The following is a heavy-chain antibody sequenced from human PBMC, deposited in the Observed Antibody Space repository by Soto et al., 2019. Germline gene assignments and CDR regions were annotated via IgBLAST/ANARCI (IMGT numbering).Heavy chain of an antibody. Sequence: SETLSLTCTVSDDSITSGAYYWGLIRQPPGKGLEWIGTIQYRGSTYYNPSLKSRVTMSLDTSKNQFSLKLSSVTAADTAVYYCAGLYPYESSGYHLNYWGQGTQVTVSS. J-gene: IGHJ4*02. D-gene: IGHD3-22*01. V-gene: IGHV4-39*01. CDR3: AGLYPYESSGYHLNY. CDR2: IQYRGST. CDR1: DDSITSGAYY.